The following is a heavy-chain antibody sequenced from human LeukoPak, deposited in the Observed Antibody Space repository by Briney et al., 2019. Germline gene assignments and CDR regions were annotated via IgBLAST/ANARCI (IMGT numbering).Heavy chain of an antibody. CDR1: GFTFSNYE. CDR2: ISSSGSTT. Sequence: GGSLRLSCAASGFTFSNYEMNWVRQAPGKGLEWVSYISSSGSTTYYADSVKGRFTISRDNAKNSLYLQMNSLRAEDTAVYYCARGYCSGGSCYFDYWGQGTLVTVSS. D-gene: IGHD2-15*01. J-gene: IGHJ4*02. CDR3: ARGYCSGGSCYFDY. V-gene: IGHV3-48*03.